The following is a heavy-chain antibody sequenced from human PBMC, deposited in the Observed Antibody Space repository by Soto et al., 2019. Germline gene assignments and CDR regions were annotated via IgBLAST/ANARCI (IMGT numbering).Heavy chain of an antibody. CDR1: GYTFDRYG. CDR2: ISAYNGNT. V-gene: IGHV1-18*01. CDR3: ASVQVPGNNWFEP. Sequence: ASVKVSCKASGYTFDRYGISWVRQAPGQGLEWMGWISAYNGNTNYAQKLQGRVTMTTDTSTSTAYMELRSLRSDDTAVYYCASVQVPGNNWFEPWGQGPQATVPS. J-gene: IGHJ5*02. D-gene: IGHD1-1*01.